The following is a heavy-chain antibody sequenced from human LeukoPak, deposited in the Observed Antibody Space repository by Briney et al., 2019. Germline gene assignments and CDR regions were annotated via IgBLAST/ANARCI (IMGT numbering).Heavy chain of an antibody. V-gene: IGHV1-2*02. Sequence: ASVKVSCKASGYTFTGYYMHWVRQAPGQGLEWMGWINPNSGGTNYAQKFQGRVTMTRDTSISTAYMELSRLRSDDTAVYYCARAGGSGYDFMGGFYYYYMDVWGKGTTVTVSS. CDR1: GYTFTGYY. CDR2: INPNSGGT. CDR3: ARAGGSGYDFMGGFYYYYMDV. J-gene: IGHJ6*03. D-gene: IGHD5-12*01.